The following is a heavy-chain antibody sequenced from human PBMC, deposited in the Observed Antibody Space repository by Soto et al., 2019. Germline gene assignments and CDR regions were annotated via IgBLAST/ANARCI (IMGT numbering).Heavy chain of an antibody. CDR2: ISWNSGSI. CDR3: AKVHPISSSSSWFDY. CDR1: GFTFDDYA. V-gene: IGHV3-9*01. Sequence: EVQLVESGGGLVQPGRSLRLSCAASGFTFDDYAMHWVRQAPGKGLEWVSGISWNSGSIGYADSVKGRFTISRDNAKNSLYLQMNSLRAEDTAVYYCAKVHPISSSSSWFDYWGQGTLVTVSS. J-gene: IGHJ4*02. D-gene: IGHD6-6*01.